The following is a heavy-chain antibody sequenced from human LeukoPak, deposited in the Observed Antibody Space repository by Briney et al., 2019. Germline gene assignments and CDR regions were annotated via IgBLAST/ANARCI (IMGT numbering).Heavy chain of an antibody. Sequence: PSETLSLTCTVSGGSISSSSYYWGWIRQPPGKGLEWIGSIYYSGSTYYNPSLKSRVTISVDTSKNQFSLKLSSVTAADTAVYYCARDLGIAVAGTDAFDIWGQGTMVTVSS. D-gene: IGHD6-19*01. CDR3: ARDLGIAVAGTDAFDI. CDR1: GGSISSSSYY. CDR2: IYYSGST. V-gene: IGHV4-39*07. J-gene: IGHJ3*02.